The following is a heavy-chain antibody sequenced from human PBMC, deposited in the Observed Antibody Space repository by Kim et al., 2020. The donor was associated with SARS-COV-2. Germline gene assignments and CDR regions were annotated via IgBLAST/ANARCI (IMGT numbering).Heavy chain of an antibody. V-gene: IGHV3-30*18. D-gene: IGHD6-19*01. J-gene: IGHJ4*02. CDR2: ISYDGSNK. Sequence: GGSLRLSCAASGFTFSSYGMHWVRQAPGKGLEWVAVISYDGSNKYYADSVKGRFTISRDNSKNTLYLQMNSLRAEDTAVYYCAKGEKDSSGWFTPFDYWGQGTLVTVSS. CDR3: AKGEKDSSGWFTPFDY. CDR1: GFTFSSYG.